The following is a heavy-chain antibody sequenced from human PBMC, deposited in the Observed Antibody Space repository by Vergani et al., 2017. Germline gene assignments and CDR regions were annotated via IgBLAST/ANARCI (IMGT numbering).Heavy chain of an antibody. D-gene: IGHD3-3*01. V-gene: IGHV4-4*02. CDR2: IYHSGST. Sequence: QVQLQESGPGLVKPSGTLSLTCAVSGGSISSSNWWSWVRQPPGKGLEWIGEIYHSGSTNYNPSLKSRVTISVETSKNQFPLKLSSVTAADPAVYYCARGLLAYYDFWSGYPGVRLDVWGKGTTVTVSS. J-gene: IGHJ6*04. CDR1: GGSISSSNW. CDR3: ARGLLAYYDFWSGYPGVRLDV.